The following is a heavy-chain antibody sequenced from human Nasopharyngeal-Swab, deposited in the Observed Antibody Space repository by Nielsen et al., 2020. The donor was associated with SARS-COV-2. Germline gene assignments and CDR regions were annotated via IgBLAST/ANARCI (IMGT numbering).Heavy chain of an antibody. V-gene: IGHV3-23*01. CDR1: GFTFSTYA. Sequence: GGSLRLSCAASGFTFSTYAMYWVRQPPAKGLEWVSIISGSGGSTYYADSVKGRFTISRDNSKNTLYLQMNSLRAEDTAVYYCAKRDDYYESSGLGDWGQGTTVTVSS. CDR2: ISGSGGST. J-gene: IGHJ6*02. CDR3: AKRDDYYESSGLGD. D-gene: IGHD3-22*01.